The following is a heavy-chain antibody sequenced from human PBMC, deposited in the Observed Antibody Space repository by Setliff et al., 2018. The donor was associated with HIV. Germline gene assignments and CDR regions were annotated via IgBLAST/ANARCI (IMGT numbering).Heavy chain of an antibody. Sequence: SETLSLTCTVSGDSISSGYYWGWIRQPPGKGLEWIGSIHQSGSTYYNSSLKSRVTMSVDTSKNKFPLKLSSVTAADTAVYYCARDLGSAYSYAQGRFDPWGQGTLVTVSS. J-gene: IGHJ5*02. V-gene: IGHV4-38-2*02. CDR2: IHQSGST. CDR1: GDSISSGYY. D-gene: IGHD5-18*01. CDR3: ARDLGSAYSYAQGRFDP.